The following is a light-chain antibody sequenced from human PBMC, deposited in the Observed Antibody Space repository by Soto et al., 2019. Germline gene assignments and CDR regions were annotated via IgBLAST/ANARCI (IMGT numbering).Light chain of an antibody. CDR1: QGINTH. V-gene: IGKV1-9*01. J-gene: IGKJ3*01. Sequence: DIQLTQSPSFLSASVGDRVTITCRASQGINTHLAWYQQKPGQAPKLLIYGASTLQSGVPSRFSGSGSGTDFTLTISSLQTEDFATYYCQQFGSYPRTLGPGTKVDIK. CDR3: QQFGSYPRT. CDR2: GAS.